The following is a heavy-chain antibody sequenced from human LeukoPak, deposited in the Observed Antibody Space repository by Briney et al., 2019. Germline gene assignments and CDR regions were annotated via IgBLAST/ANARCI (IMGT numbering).Heavy chain of an antibody. CDR2: INHSGST. CDR1: EFSVGSNY. V-gene: IGHV4-34*01. Sequence: PGGSLRLSCAASEFSVGSNYMTWVRQPPGKGLEWIGEINHSGSTNYNPSLKSRVTISVDTSKNQFSLKLSSVTAADTAVYYCARRGLTGRRRLTSDYWGQGTLVTVSS. D-gene: IGHD3-10*01. J-gene: IGHJ4*02. CDR3: ARRGLTGRRRLTSDY.